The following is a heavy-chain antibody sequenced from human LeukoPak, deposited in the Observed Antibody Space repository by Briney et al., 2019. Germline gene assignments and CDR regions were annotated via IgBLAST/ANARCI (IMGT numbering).Heavy chain of an antibody. V-gene: IGHV3-48*03. Sequence: GGSLRLSCAASGFTFSSYEMNWVRQAPGKGREGVSYSSKSGSTIYYADSVKGRFAISRDNAKNSLYLQINRLRAEDTAVYYCARVKGYYGSPSGMDIWGQGTTVTVSS. CDR2: SSKSGSTI. D-gene: IGHD3-10*01. CDR1: GFTFSSYE. CDR3: ARVKGYYGSPSGMDI. J-gene: IGHJ6*02.